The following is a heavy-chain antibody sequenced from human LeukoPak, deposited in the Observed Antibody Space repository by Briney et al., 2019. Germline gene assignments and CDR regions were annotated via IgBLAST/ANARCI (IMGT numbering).Heavy chain of an antibody. CDR2: ISITVSSI. Sequence: GRSLRLSCAASGVTFSSYEMNWVREAPGKGLEWVSYISITVSSIYYADSMKGRFTITRDNAKNSLYLQMNSLRAEDTAVCYCARTRGPLLPEHWGQGTLVTVSS. V-gene: IGHV3-48*03. J-gene: IGHJ1*01. CDR3: ARTRGPLLPEH. CDR1: GVTFSSYE. D-gene: IGHD3-22*01.